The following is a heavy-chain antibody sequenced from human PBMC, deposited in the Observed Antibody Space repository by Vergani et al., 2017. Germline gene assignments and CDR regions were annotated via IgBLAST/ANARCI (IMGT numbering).Heavy chain of an antibody. Sequence: QVQLQESGPGLVKPSETLSLTCTVSGGSISSYYWSWIRQPPGKGLEWIGYIYYSGSTNYNPSLKSRVTISVDTSKNQFSLKLSSVTAADTAVYYCARDRVNGYSYEGYYGMDVWGQGTTVTVSS. J-gene: IGHJ6*02. D-gene: IGHD5-18*01. CDR3: ARDRVNGYSYEGYYGMDV. CDR2: IYYSGST. CDR1: GGSISSYY. V-gene: IGHV4-59*01.